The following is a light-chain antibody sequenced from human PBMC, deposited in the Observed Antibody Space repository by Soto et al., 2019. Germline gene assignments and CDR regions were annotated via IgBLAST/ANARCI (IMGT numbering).Light chain of an antibody. CDR3: QQYGSSAPIT. Sequence: EMVMTQSPGILSVSPGESATLSFRASQSVNSNYLAWYQQHPGQPPRLLIYGISTRATGIPARFSGSGSGTDFTLTISRLEPEDFALYFCQQYGSSAPITFGQGTRLEIK. V-gene: IGKV3-20*01. CDR1: QSVNSNY. J-gene: IGKJ5*01. CDR2: GIS.